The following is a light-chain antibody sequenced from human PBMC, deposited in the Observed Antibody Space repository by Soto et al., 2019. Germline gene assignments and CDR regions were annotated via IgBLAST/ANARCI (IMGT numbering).Light chain of an antibody. CDR2: GAS. CDR3: QQYQTWPRT. V-gene: IGKV3-15*01. CDR1: QSLGGS. Sequence: IVMTQSPATLSVSPGERATLSCRASQSLGGSLAWYQQKPGQAPRLLIYGASTRVTGIPARFSGSGSGTEFTLTISSLQSEDAAIYYCQQYQTWPRTFGQGTRVEVK. J-gene: IGKJ1*01.